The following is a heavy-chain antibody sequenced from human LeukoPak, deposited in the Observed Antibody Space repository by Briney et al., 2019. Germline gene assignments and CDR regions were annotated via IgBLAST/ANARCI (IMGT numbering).Heavy chain of an antibody. J-gene: IGHJ5*02. Sequence: SQTLSLTCVISGDSVSNNSASWNWIRQSPSRGLEWLGRTYYRSRWYKDYAVSVKSRITINPDTSKNQFSLQLNSVTPEDTAVYYCTRWLTTWGQGTLVTVSS. CDR1: GDSVSNNSAS. CDR2: TYYRSRWYK. D-gene: IGHD3-9*01. V-gene: IGHV6-1*01. CDR3: TRWLTT.